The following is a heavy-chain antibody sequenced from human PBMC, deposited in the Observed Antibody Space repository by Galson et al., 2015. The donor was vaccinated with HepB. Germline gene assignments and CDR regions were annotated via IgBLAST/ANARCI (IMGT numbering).Heavy chain of an antibody. J-gene: IGHJ4*02. CDR2: IIPIFGTA. Sequence: SVKVSCKASGGTFSRYAMSWVRQAPGQGLEWMGRIIPIFGTANYAQNLQGRVTITADESKSTAYMELNSLRAEDTAVYYCARYCDSCGNCYWPPLGYWGQGTLVTVSS. D-gene: IGHD2-21*02. CDR1: GGTFSRYA. CDR3: ARYCDSCGNCYWPPLGY. V-gene: IGHV1-69*13.